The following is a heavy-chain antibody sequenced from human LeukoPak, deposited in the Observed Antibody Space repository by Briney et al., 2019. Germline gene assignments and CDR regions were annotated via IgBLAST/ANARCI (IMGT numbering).Heavy chain of an antibody. Sequence: GGSLRLSCVASGYTFSSYSINWVRHAPGKGLEWVSSISVRSNYIYYTDSVRGRFSISRDDARDSLYLQMNSLRAEDTAVYFCVRLRRNSDTSGFYYYYDFWGQGTLVTVSS. CDR3: VRLRRNSDTSGFYYYYDF. J-gene: IGHJ4*02. V-gene: IGHV3-21*01. CDR1: GYTFSSYS. D-gene: IGHD3-22*01. CDR2: ISVRSNYI.